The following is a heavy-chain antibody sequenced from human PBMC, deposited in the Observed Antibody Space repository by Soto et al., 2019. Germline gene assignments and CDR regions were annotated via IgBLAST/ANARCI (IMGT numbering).Heavy chain of an antibody. Sequence: EVQLLESGGGLVQPGGSLRLSCAASGFTFSSYAMSWVRQAPGKGLEWVSAISGSGGSTYYADSVKGRFTISRDNARNSLYLQMNTLSAEDTAVYYCARGRRSCNSVSCHGGVDYWGQGTLVTVSS. CDR3: ARGRRSCNSVSCHGGVDY. CDR1: GFTFSSYA. D-gene: IGHD2-2*01. V-gene: IGHV3-23*01. CDR2: ISGSGGST. J-gene: IGHJ4*02.